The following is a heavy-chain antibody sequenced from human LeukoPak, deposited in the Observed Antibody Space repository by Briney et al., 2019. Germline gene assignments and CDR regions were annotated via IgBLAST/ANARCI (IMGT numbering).Heavy chain of an antibody. J-gene: IGHJ6*03. CDR3: AIGPGGLTIPYYMDV. CDR1: GGTFSCYA. D-gene: IGHD3-3*01. V-gene: IGHV1-69*05. CDR2: IIPIFGTA. Sequence: SVKVSCKASGGTFSCYAISWGRQAPGQGLEWMGGIIPIFGTANYAQKFQGRVTITTDESTSTAYMELSSLRSEDTAVYYCAIGPGGLTIPYYMDVWGKGTTVTVSS.